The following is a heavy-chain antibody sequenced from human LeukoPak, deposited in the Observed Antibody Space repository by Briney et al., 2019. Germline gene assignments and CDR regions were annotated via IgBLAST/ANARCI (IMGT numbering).Heavy chain of an antibody. V-gene: IGHV4-59*08. CDR1: GDSINNYY. CDR2: IYYSGST. Sequence: PSETLSLTCTVSGDSINNYYWSWIRQPPGKGLEWIGFIYYSGSTNYNPSLKSRVTISVDTSKNQFSLELSSVTAADTAVYYCARRFEFWSRGTLVTVSS. CDR3: ARRFEF. J-gene: IGHJ2*01.